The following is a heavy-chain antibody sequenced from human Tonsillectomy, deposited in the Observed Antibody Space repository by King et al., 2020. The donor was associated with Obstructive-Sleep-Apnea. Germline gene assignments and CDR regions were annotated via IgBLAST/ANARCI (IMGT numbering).Heavy chain of an antibody. J-gene: IGHJ4*02. D-gene: IGHD2-2*01. CDR2: ISGGGGCT. CDR3: AKDLYCSSTSCYAGFDY. Sequence: VQLVESGGGLVQPGGSLRLSCAASGFTFISYAMSWVRQAPGKGLEWVSAISGGGGCTHYADSVKGRFTISRDNSKNTLYLQMNSLRAEDTAVYYCAKDLYCSSTSCYAGFDYWGQGTLVTVSS. V-gene: IGHV3-23*04. CDR1: GFTFISYA.